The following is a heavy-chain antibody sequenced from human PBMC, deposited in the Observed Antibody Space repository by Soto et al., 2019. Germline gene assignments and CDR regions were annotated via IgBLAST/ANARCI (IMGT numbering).Heavy chain of an antibody. V-gene: IGHV4-30-4*01. D-gene: IGHD2-2*01. J-gene: IGHJ6*02. CDR2: IYYSGST. CDR3: ARGRLGYCISTSCLYYYYYGMDV. Sequence: QVQLQESGPGLVKPSQTLSLTCTVSGGSISSGDYYWSWIRQPPGKGLEWIGYIYYSGSTYYNPSLKSRVTRSVDTSKNQFSLKLSSVTAADTAVYYCARGRLGYCISTSCLYYYYYGMDVWGQGTTVTVSS. CDR1: GGSISSGDYY.